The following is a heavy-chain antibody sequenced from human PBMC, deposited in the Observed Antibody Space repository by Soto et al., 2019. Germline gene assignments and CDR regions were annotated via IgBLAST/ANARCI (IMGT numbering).Heavy chain of an antibody. V-gene: IGHV1-46*01. D-gene: IGHD5-18*01. CDR1: GYTFTSYY. J-gene: IGHJ6*02. Sequence: ASVKVSCKASGYTFTSYYMHWVRQAPGQGLEWMGIINPSGGSTSYAQKFQGRVTMTRDTSTSTVYMELSSLRSEDTAVYYCARDLRLYSYGPNYYYYYGMDVRGQGTTVTVSS. CDR2: INPSGGST. CDR3: ARDLRLYSYGPNYYYYYGMDV.